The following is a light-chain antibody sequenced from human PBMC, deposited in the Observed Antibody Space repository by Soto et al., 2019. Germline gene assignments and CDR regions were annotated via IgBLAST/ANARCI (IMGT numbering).Light chain of an antibody. CDR1: QSVNSNY. Sequence: IVLTHSPCTLSLSPLERATLSFMSSQSVNSNYLAWHQQKPGQAPRLLIYGPSGRATGIPDRISGSGSGTDFTLTISGLEPEDFAMYYCQQYGSSPWTFGQGTKVDIK. V-gene: IGKV3-20*01. CDR3: QQYGSSPWT. CDR2: GPS. J-gene: IGKJ1*01.